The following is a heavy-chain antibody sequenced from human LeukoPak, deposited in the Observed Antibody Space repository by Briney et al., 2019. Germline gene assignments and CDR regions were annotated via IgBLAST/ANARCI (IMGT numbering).Heavy chain of an antibody. CDR1: GFTFSSYW. Sequence: GGSLRLSCAASGFTFSSYWMSWVRQAPGKGLEWVANIKQDGSEKYYVDSEKGRFTISRDNAKNSLYLQMNSLRAEDTAVYYCARDYDFWSGYYYYYYGMDVWGQGTTVTVSS. J-gene: IGHJ6*02. D-gene: IGHD3-3*01. V-gene: IGHV3-7*01. CDR2: IKQDGSEK. CDR3: ARDYDFWSGYYYYYYGMDV.